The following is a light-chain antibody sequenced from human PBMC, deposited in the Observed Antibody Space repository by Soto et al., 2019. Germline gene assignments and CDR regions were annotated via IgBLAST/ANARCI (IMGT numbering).Light chain of an antibody. J-gene: IGLJ1*01. CDR1: SSDVGSYNL. CDR2: EVS. Sequence: QSALTQPASVSGSPGQSITISCTGTSSDVGSYNLVSWYQQHPGKAPKLMIYEVSKRPSGVSNRFSGSKSGNTASLTISGLQAEDEADYYCCSYEGSSSLVFGSGTKLTVL. V-gene: IGLV2-23*02. CDR3: CSYEGSSSLV.